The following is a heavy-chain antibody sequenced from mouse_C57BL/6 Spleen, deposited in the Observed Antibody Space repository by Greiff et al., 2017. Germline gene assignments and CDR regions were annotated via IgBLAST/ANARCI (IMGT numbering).Heavy chain of an antibody. D-gene: IGHD1-1*01. V-gene: IGHV5-4*01. CDR3: ARDWNYGSSYFDY. CDR2: ISDGGSYT. Sequence: DVMLVESGGGLVKPGGSLKLSCAASGFTFSSYAMSWVRQTPEKRLEWVATISDGGSYTYYPDNVKGRFTISRDNAKNNLYLQMSHLKSEDTAMYYCARDWNYGSSYFDYWGQGTTLTVSS. J-gene: IGHJ2*01. CDR1: GFTFSSYA.